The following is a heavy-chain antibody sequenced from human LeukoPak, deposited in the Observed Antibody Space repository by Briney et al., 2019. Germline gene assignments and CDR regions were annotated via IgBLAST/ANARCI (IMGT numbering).Heavy chain of an antibody. CDR3: AKLTYYYDSSGL. J-gene: IGHJ4*02. V-gene: IGHV3-23*01. Sequence: PGGSLRLSCAASGFTFSSYAMSWVRQAPGRGLEWVSTISGSGGSTYYADSVKGRFIISRDNSKNTLYLQMNSLRAEDTAVYYCAKLTYYYDSSGLWGQGTLVTVSS. CDR1: GFTFSSYA. D-gene: IGHD3-22*01. CDR2: ISGSGGST.